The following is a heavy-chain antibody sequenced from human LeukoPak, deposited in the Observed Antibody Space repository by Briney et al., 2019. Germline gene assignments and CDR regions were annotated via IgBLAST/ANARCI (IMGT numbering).Heavy chain of an antibody. Sequence: GGSLRLSCAASGFTFSSYAMHWVRQAPGKGLEYVSAINNNGGSTYYANSVRGRFTISRDNSKNTLYLQVGSLRADDMAVYHCARGRLYRNSFCFDYWGQGTLVTVSS. V-gene: IGHV3-64*01. CDR3: ARGRLYRNSFCFDY. D-gene: IGHD6-6*01. CDR1: GFTFSSYA. CDR2: INNNGGST. J-gene: IGHJ4*02.